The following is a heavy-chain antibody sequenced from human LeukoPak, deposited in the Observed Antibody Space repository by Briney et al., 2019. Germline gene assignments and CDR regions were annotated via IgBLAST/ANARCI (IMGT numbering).Heavy chain of an antibody. CDR2: IYGADNT. V-gene: IGHV3-53*01. D-gene: IGHD3-16*01. CDR3: AKASRGGYYFDY. CDR1: GFTVSSNY. J-gene: IGHJ4*02. Sequence: GGSLRLSCAASGFTVSSNYMNWVRQAPGKGLEWVSVIYGADNTYYADSVRGRFTISRDNSKNMVYLQVNSLRVEDTAVYFCAKASRGGYYFDYWGQGALVTVSS.